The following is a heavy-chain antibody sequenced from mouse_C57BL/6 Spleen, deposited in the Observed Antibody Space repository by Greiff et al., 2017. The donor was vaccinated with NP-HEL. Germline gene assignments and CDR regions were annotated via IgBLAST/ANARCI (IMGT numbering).Heavy chain of an antibody. V-gene: IGHV2-2*01. J-gene: IGHJ4*01. CDR2: IWSGGST. Sequence: VMLVESGPGLVQPSQSLSITCTVSGFSLTSYGVHWVRQSPGKGLEWLGVIWSGGSTDYNAAFISRLSISKDNSKSQVFFKMNSLQADDTAIYYCARNMKGSSPMDYWGQGTSVTVSS. D-gene: IGHD1-1*01. CDR1: GFSLTSYG. CDR3: ARNMKGSSPMDY.